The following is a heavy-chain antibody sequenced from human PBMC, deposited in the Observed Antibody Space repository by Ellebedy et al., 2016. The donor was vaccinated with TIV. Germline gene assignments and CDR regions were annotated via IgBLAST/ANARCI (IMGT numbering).Heavy chain of an antibody. CDR1: GYTLTELS. D-gene: IGHD3-10*02. CDR2: IYTDDTT. Sequence: GESLKISCKVSGYTLTELSMHWVRQAPGKGPEWVSGIYTDDTTYYADSVRGRFTIFRDNSKNTLYLQLKSLRTEDTAVYYCARASFFDVDLSGWYFDLWGRGTLVTVSS. V-gene: IGHV3-66*01. CDR3: ARASFFDVDLSGWYFDL. J-gene: IGHJ2*01.